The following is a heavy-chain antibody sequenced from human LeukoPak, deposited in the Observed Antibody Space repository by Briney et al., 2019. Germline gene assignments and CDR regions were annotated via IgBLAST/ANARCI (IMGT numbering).Heavy chain of an antibody. V-gene: IGHV3-43D*03. CDR1: GFAFDDYT. CDR3: AKEGYEGLTSGLDS. J-gene: IGHJ4*02. Sequence: GGSLRLSCAASGFAFDDYTMHWVRQSPGKGLEWVSRITWDDGTTYYADSVKGRFTISRDNNKSSLYLQMNSLRPEDTAFYYCAKEGYEGLTSGLDSWGQGTLVTVSS. D-gene: IGHD2-15*01. CDR2: ITWDDGTT.